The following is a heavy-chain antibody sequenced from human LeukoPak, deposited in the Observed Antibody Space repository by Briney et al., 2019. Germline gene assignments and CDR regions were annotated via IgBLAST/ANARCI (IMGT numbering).Heavy chain of an antibody. V-gene: IGHV3-7*05. CDR3: ARDPYSSTWSYGMDI. CDR1: GFTLSNYW. J-gene: IGHJ6*02. D-gene: IGHD6-13*01. CDR2: IKQDESEK. Sequence: GGSLRLSCTASGFTLSNYWMSWVRQTPEKGLEWVANIKQDESEKVYVGSVKGRFTISRDYAKSSLYLQMSGLRADDTAVYYCARDPYSSTWSYGMDIWGQGTTVIVSS.